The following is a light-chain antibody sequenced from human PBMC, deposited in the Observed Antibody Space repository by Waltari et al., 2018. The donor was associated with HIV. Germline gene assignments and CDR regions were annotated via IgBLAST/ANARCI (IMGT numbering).Light chain of an antibody. J-gene: IGKJ1*01. CDR3: HQYYSAPWT. Sequence: DIVMTQSPDSLAVSLGETSTINCKSSQSVLYSSDNKNYLAWSQQKPGQPPKLLIYWASTQESGVPDRFSGSGSGTDFTLTISSLQAEDVAVYYCHQYYSAPWTFGQGTKVEI. CDR1: QSVLYSSDNKNY. CDR2: WAS. V-gene: IGKV4-1*01.